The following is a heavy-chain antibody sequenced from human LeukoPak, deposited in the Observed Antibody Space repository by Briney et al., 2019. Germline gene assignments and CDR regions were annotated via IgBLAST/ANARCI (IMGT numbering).Heavy chain of an antibody. Sequence: GGSLRLSCAASGFTFSDYYMSWIRQAPGKGLEWVSNIGSSGTTIFYADSVKGRFTISRDNAKNSLYLQMNSLRAEDTAVYYCARNSLRYYMDVWGKGTTVTVSS. CDR2: IGSSGTTI. J-gene: IGHJ6*03. CDR3: ARNSLRYYMDV. CDR1: GFTFSDYY. V-gene: IGHV3-11*04. D-gene: IGHD2-15*01.